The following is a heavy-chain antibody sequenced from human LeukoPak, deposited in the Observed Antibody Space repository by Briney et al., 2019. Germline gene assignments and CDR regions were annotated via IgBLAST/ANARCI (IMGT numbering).Heavy chain of an antibody. D-gene: IGHD2-2*01. J-gene: IGHJ4*02. V-gene: IGHV4-34*01. CDR2: INHSGST. Sequence: PSEALSLTCAVYGGSFSGYYWSWIRQPPGKGLEWIGEINHSGSTNYNPSLKSRVTISVDTSKNQFSLKLSSVTAADTAVYYCARAPHYCISTSYYPYFFDYWGQGTLVTVSS. CDR3: ARAPHYCISTSYYPYFFDY. CDR1: GGSFSGYY.